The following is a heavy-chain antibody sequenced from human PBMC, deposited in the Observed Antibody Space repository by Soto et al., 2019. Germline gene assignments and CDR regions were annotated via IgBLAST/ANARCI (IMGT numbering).Heavy chain of an antibody. D-gene: IGHD3-10*01. J-gene: IGHJ6*02. CDR1: GYTFTSYY. Sequence: ASVKVSCKASGYTFTSYYMRWVRQAPGQGLEWMGIINPSGGSTSYAQKFQGRVTMTRDTSTSTVYMELSSLRSEDTAVYYCARDSLRGEGYYYGMDVWGQGTTVTVSS. CDR2: INPSGGST. CDR3: ARDSLRGEGYYYGMDV. V-gene: IGHV1-46*01.